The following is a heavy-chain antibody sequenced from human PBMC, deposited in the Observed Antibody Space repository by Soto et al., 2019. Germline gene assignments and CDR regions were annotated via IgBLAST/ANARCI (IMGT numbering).Heavy chain of an antibody. V-gene: IGHV3-11*01. CDR1: GFTFSDYY. D-gene: IGHD3-22*01. J-gene: IGHJ5*02. Sequence: GGSLRLSCAASGFTFSDYYMSWIRQAPGKGLEWVSYISSSGSTIYYADSVKGRFTISRDNAKNSLYLQMNSLRAEDTAVYYCARGAGYYYDSSGYPLGWFDPWGQGTLVTVSS. CDR3: ARGAGYYYDSSGYPLGWFDP. CDR2: ISSSGSTI.